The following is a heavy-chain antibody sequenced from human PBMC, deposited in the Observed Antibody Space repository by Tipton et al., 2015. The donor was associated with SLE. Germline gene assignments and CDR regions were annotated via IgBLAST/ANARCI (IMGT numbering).Heavy chain of an antibody. CDR3: ANADTAAGTEDFDY. J-gene: IGHJ4*02. D-gene: IGHD6-13*01. Sequence: SLRLSCAASGFTFSSYAMHWVRQAPGKGLEWVAVISYDGSNKYYADSVKGRFTISRDNSKNTLYLQMNSLRAEDTAVYYCANADTAAGTEDFDYWGQGTLVTVSS. CDR2: ISYDGSNK. CDR1: GFTFSSYA. V-gene: IGHV3-30*04.